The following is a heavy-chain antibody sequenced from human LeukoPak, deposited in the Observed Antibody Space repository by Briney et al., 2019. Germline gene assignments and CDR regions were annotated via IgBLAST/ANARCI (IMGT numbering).Heavy chain of an antibody. V-gene: IGHV3-30*18. CDR2: ISYDGNKE. D-gene: IGHD3-3*01. CDR1: GFTFNTYA. J-gene: IGHJ6*02. Sequence: PGRSLRLSRVASGFTFNTYAMHWVRQAPGKGLEWVALISYDGNKEYYADFVKGRFTISRVNSKNTLYLQMNSLRAEDTAMYYCAKYPSSLYGDFYYYGLDVWGQGTTVTVSS. CDR3: AKYPSSLYGDFYYYGLDV.